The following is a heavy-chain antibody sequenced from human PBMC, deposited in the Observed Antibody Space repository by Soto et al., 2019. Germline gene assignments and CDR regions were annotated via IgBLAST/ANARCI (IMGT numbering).Heavy chain of an antibody. Sequence: SETLSLTCTVSGDSISSDTYYWGWIRQPPGKGLEWIATIYYTGATYYNPSLKSRVTISVDTSKNQFSLKLSSVTDADTALYYCARSRSFSDRPNWFDPWGQGTLVTVSS. CDR3: ARSRSFSDRPNWFDP. CDR1: GDSISSDTYY. D-gene: IGHD3-3*01. CDR2: IYYTGAT. V-gene: IGHV4-39*01. J-gene: IGHJ5*02.